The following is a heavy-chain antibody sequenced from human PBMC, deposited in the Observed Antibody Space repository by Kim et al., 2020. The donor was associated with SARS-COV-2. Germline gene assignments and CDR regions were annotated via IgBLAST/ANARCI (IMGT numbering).Heavy chain of an antibody. V-gene: IGHV3-53*01. J-gene: IGHJ3*02. D-gene: IGHD2-2*01. CDR3: ARVRAPAAGGAFDI. Sequence: ESVKGRFTISRDNSKNTLYLQMNSLRAEDTAVYYCARVRAPAAGGAFDIWGQGTVVTVSS.